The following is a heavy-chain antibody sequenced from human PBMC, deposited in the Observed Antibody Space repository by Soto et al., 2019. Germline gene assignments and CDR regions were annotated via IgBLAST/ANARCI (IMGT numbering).Heavy chain of an antibody. V-gene: IGHV1-3*04. Sequence: QVQLVQSGAEVKNPGASVKVSCKGSGYTFTRHGMHWVRQAPGQGLEWMGWINTDNGHTVYTEKFQGRVTITRDTAANTAYMDLRSLRFEDTAVYYCAIEETNSGNWYYWGQGSLVTVSS. CDR3: AIEETNSGNWYY. CDR2: INTDNGHT. J-gene: IGHJ4*02. CDR1: GYTFTRHG. D-gene: IGHD3-10*01.